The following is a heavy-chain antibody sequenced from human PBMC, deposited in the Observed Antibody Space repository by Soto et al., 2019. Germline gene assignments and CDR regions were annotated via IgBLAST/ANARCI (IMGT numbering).Heavy chain of an antibody. CDR1: GFTFSSYA. Sequence: EVPLLESGGGLVQPGGSLRLSCAASGFTFSSYAMSCVRQAPGKGLEWVSAISGSGGSTYYADSVKGRFTISRDNSKNTLYLQMNSLRAEDTAVYYCAKEWSYSSGWSHVDYWGQGTLVTVSS. V-gene: IGHV3-23*01. J-gene: IGHJ4*02. D-gene: IGHD6-19*01. CDR3: AKEWSYSSGWSHVDY. CDR2: ISGSGGST.